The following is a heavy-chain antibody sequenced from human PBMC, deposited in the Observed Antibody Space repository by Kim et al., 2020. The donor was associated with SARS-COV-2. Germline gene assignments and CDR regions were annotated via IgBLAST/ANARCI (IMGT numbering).Heavy chain of an antibody. D-gene: IGHD5-12*01. Sequence: GGSLRLSCAASGLTFSTYAMSWVRQAAGKGLEWVASISGSGSRYYVDSVKGRFTISRDNSKNTVYLQLNSLRVDDTAVYYCANGYSGRERFQYWGQGTVVAVSS. J-gene: IGHJ1*01. CDR1: GLTFSTYA. CDR2: ISGSGSR. V-gene: IGHV3-23*01. CDR3: ANGYSGRERFQY.